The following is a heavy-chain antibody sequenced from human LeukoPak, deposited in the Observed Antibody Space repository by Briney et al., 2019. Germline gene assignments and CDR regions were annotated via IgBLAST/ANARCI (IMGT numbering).Heavy chain of an antibody. CDR2: IYSGGST. CDR1: GFTVSSNY. CDR3: ARDRLHYDSLTGYPAD. D-gene: IGHD3-9*01. V-gene: IGHV3-66*01. Sequence: PTGGSLRLSCADSGFTVSSNYMRWVRQAPGKGLEWVSVIYSGGSTHYADSVKGRFTISRDNSKNTLYLQMNSLRAEDTAVYYCARDRLHYDSLTGYPADWGQGTLVTVPS. J-gene: IGHJ4*02.